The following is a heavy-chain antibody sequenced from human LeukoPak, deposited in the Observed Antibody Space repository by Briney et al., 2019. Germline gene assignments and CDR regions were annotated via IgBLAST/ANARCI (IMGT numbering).Heavy chain of an antibody. Sequence: AVKVSCKASGGTFSSYAISWVRQAPGQGLEWMGGIITMIATANYAQKFQGRVTITADESTSTAYMELSSLRSEDTAVYYCARERWSAGGYCSGGSCYTFDYWGQGTLVTLSS. V-gene: IGHV1-69*01. J-gene: IGHJ4*02. D-gene: IGHD2-15*01. CDR1: GGTFSSYA. CDR3: ARERWSAGGYCSGGSCYTFDY. CDR2: IITMIATA.